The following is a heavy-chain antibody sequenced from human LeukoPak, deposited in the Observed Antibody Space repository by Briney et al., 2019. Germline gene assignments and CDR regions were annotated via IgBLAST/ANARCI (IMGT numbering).Heavy chain of an antibody. J-gene: IGHJ4*02. CDR2: IYYSGST. CDR3: ARKTTVVTHFDY. D-gene: IGHD4-23*01. CDR1: GGSISSGGYY. Sequence: PSETLSLTCTVSGGSISSGGYYWSWIRQHPGKGLEWIGYIYYSGSTYFNPSLKSRVTISVDTSKNQFSLKLSSVTAADTAVYYCARKTTVVTHFDYWGQGTLVTVSS. V-gene: IGHV4-31*03.